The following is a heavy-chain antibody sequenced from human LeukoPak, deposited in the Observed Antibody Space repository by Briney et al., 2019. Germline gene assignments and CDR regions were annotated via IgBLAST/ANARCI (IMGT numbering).Heavy chain of an antibody. CDR3: ARTHFDSLGWFDP. Sequence: PSETLSLTCTVSGGSMRSSNFYWGWIRQPPGKGLEWMGNIYHSGSTYYNPSVKSRVTVSADVSSSRFSLHLTSVTAADTALYFCARTHFDSLGWFDPWGQGIQVIVSS. V-gene: IGHV4-39*07. J-gene: IGHJ5*02. D-gene: IGHD3-9*01. CDR2: IYHSGST. CDR1: GGSMRSSNFY.